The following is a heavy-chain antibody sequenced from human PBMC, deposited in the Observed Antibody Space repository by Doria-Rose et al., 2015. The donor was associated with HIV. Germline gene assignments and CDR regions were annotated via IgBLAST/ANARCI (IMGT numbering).Heavy chain of an antibody. CDR2: INHSGST. D-gene: IGHD1-1*01. CDR3: ARGLLRGGWNDVDYYYGMDV. Sequence: QVQLQESGAGLVKPSETLSLTCAVFGGSFSGYYWSWIRQPPGKGLEWIGEINHSGSTNYKKSLKSRVTIPSDTSKNLFSLKLSSVTAADTAVYYCARGLLRGGWNDVDYYYGMDVWGQGTTVTVSS. CDR1: GGSFSGYY. V-gene: IGHV4-34*01. J-gene: IGHJ6*02.